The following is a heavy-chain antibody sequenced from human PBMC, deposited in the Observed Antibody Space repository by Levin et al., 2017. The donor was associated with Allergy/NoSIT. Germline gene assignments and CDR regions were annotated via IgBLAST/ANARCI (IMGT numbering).Heavy chain of an antibody. J-gene: IGHJ4*02. CDR2: IKSNTDGGTT. CDR3: TTGVVVGG. V-gene: IGHV3-15*01. CDR1: GFTFSNAY. D-gene: IGHD2-15*01. Sequence: GESLKISCAASGFTFSNAYLSWVRQAPGKGLEWVGRIKSNTDGGTTDYAAPVKGRFTISRDDSKNTLYLQMNSLETEDTAVYYCTTGVVVGGWGQGTLVTVSS.